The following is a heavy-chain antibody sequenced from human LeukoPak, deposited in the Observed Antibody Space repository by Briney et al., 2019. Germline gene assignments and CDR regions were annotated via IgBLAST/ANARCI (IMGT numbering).Heavy chain of an antibody. J-gene: IGHJ2*01. Sequence: GGSLRLSCAASGFTLSNAWMSWVRQAPGKGLEWVGRIKSKTDGGTTDYAAPVKGRFTISRDDSKNTLYLQMNSLKTEDAAVYYCTTNPSLTGYFDLWGRGTLVTVSS. V-gene: IGHV3-15*01. CDR2: IKSKTDGGTT. CDR1: GFTLSNAW. CDR3: TTNPSLTGYFDL.